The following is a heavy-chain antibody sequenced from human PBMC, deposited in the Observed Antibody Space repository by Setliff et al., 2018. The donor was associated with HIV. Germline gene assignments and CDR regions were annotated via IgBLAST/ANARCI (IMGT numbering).Heavy chain of an antibody. CDR1: GASVNSDDYY. CDR3: ARADSSSWFFATFDI. CDR2: IYHSGST. Sequence: PSETLSLTCTVSGASVNSDDYYWSWIRQPPGKGLEWIGYIYHSGSTHYNPSLNSRVAFSVDTSKNQFSLKLYSVTVADTCFYYCARADSSSWFFATFDIWGQGTMVTVSS. V-gene: IGHV4-30-4*01. D-gene: IGHD6-13*01. J-gene: IGHJ3*02.